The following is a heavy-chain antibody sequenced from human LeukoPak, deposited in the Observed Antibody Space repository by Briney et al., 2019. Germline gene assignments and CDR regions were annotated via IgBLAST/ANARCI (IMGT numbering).Heavy chain of an antibody. V-gene: IGHV3-23*01. Sequence: GGSLRLSCAASGFTFSSYVMTWVRQAPGIGLEWVSTISVGGGSTYYADSVKGRFTISRDNSKNTLHLQMNSLRVGDTAVYYCVTRGTTGTRYLEHWGQGTLVTAPS. D-gene: IGHD1-1*01. CDR1: GFTFSSYV. CDR3: VTRGTTGTRYLEH. J-gene: IGHJ4*02. CDR2: ISVGGGST.